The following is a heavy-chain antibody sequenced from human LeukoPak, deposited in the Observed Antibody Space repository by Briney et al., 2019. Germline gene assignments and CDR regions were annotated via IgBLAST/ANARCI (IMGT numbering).Heavy chain of an antibody. V-gene: IGHV4-4*07. J-gene: IGHJ4*02. D-gene: IGHD3-3*01. CDR1: GDSISSYY. CDR2: IYTSGST. CDR3: ARSYYDFWSGYFPV. Sequence: SETLSLTCTVSGDSISSYYWSWIRQPAGKGLEWIGRIYTSGSTNYNPSLKSRVTMSVDTSKNQFSLKLSSVTAADTAVYYCARSYYDFWSGYFPVWGQGTLVTVSS.